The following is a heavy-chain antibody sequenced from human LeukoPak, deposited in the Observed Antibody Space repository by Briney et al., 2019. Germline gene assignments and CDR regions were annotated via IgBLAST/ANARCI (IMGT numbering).Heavy chain of an antibody. V-gene: IGHV3-23*01. J-gene: IGHJ5*02. Sequence: GSLRLSCAASGFTFSSYAMSWVRQAPGKGLEWVSAISGSGGSTYYADSVKGRFTISRDNSKNTPYLQMNSLRAEDTAVYYCARIVVVPAAIGPWGQGTLVTVSS. D-gene: IGHD2-2*01. CDR1: GFTFSSYA. CDR3: ARIVVVPAAIGP. CDR2: ISGSGGST.